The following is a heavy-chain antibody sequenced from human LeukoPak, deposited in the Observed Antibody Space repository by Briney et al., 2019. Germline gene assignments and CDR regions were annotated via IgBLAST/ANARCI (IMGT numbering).Heavy chain of an antibody. CDR1: GFTFSSYW. D-gene: IGHD6-19*01. J-gene: IGHJ4*02. CDR2: VWDDGSSQ. V-gene: IGHV3-33*06. CDR3: AKDQWNPDY. Sequence: PGGSLRLSCAASGFTFSSYWMHWVRQAPGKGLEWVAVVWDDGSSQNYADSVKGRFTISRDNSKNMLYLQMNSLRAEDTAVYYCAKDQWNPDYWGQGTLVTVSS.